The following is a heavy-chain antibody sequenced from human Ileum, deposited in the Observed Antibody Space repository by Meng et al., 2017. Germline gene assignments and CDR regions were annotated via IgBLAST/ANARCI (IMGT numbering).Heavy chain of an antibody. CDR1: SGSISSNTY. CDR3: ARHGGYSQDF. D-gene: IGHD4-23*01. Sequence: QVPVQESGPGLGGPSGTLSLPCAVSSGSISSNTYWSWVRQPPGKGLEWIGQISHSGSAYYNPSLKSRVTMSVDKSKSQFSLMLTSVTAADTAIYYCARHGGYSQDFWGQGTLVTVSS. J-gene: IGHJ4*02. V-gene: IGHV4-4*02. CDR2: ISHSGSA.